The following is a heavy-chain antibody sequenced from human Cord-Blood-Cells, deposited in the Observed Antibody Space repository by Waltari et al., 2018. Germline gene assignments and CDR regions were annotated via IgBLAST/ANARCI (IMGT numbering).Heavy chain of an antibody. CDR3: ARDQNYDYIWGSYRLDY. CDR2: SIPIFGTA. Sequence: QVQLVQSGAEVKKPGSSVKVSCKASGGTFSSYAISWVRQAPGQGLEWKGGSIPIFGTANYAQKFQGRVTITADKSTSTAYMELSSLRSEDTAVYYCARDQNYDYIWGSYRLDYWGQGTLVTVSS. J-gene: IGHJ4*02. CDR1: GGTFSSYA. D-gene: IGHD3-16*02. V-gene: IGHV1-69*06.